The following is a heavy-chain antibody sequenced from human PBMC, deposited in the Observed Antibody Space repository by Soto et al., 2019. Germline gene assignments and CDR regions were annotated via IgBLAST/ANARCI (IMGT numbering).Heavy chain of an antibody. D-gene: IGHD4-4*01. J-gene: IGHJ4*02. CDR3: AKGSIEYSASVDN. V-gene: IGHV3-23*01. Sequence: DVQLLESGGGLVQPGGSLRLSCAASGFSFSSYAMVWVRQAPGKVLEWVSVISARGGSSYFADSVKGRFTISRDNSKNVLYLEMNSLRAEDTDIYFCAKGSIEYSASVDNWGQGTLVLVSS. CDR1: GFSFSSYA. CDR2: ISARGGSS.